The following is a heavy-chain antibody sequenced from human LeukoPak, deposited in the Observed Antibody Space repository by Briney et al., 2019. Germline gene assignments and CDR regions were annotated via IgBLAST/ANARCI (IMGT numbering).Heavy chain of an antibody. Sequence: SETLSLTCTVSGDSISSGTYYWTWIRRPAGEGLEWIGRIQTSGSTNYNPSPKSRVTISVDTSKNQFSLKLSSVTAADTAVYFCARDAPYNSGWYPDYWGQGTLVTVSS. V-gene: IGHV4-61*02. J-gene: IGHJ4*02. CDR2: IQTSGST. CDR1: GDSISSGTYY. D-gene: IGHD6-19*01. CDR3: ARDAPYNSGWYPDY.